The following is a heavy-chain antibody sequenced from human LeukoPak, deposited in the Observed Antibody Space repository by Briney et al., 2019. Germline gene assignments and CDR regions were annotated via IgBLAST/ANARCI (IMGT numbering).Heavy chain of an antibody. CDR2: IYYSGST. D-gene: IGHD1-26*01. CDR3: AASLPLDAFDI. Sequence: SETLSLTCTVSGGSLSSYYWSWIRQPPGKGLEWIGYIYYSGSTKYNPSLKSRVTISVDTSKNQFSLKLFSVTAADTAVYYCAASLPLDAFDIWGQGTMVTVSS. J-gene: IGHJ3*02. V-gene: IGHV4-59*01. CDR1: GGSLSSYY.